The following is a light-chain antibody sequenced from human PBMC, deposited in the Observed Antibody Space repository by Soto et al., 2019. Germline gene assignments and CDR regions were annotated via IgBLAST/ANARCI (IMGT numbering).Light chain of an antibody. CDR2: EVS. Sequence: SVLTQPASVSGSPGQSLTISCTGSSSDVGGNKYVSWYQHHPGKAPKLMIFEVSIRPSEISDRFSGSKSGNTASLTISGLQTEDEAHYYCISYTGDSSPYVFGTGTKLTVL. CDR1: SSDVGGNKY. V-gene: IGLV2-14*01. J-gene: IGLJ1*01. CDR3: ISYTGDSSPYV.